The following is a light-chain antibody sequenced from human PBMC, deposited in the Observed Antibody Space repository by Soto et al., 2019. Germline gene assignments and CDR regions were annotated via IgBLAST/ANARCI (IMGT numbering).Light chain of an antibody. V-gene: IGKV3-15*01. CDR1: QTINNN. CDR3: QQYNNWPQT. CDR2: GAS. Sequence: VMTQAPATLSVSPGERVTLSCRANQTINNNVAWYQLKDGQVPRLLIYGASTRAADVPARFSGGGSGTEFTLTISSLQSEDFAEYHCQQYNNWPQTFGQGTKVDIK. J-gene: IGKJ1*01.